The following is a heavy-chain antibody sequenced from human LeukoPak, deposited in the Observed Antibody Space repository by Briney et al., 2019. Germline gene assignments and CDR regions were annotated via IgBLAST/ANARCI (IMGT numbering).Heavy chain of an antibody. Sequence: SETLSLTCVVSGGSINTFDYYGGWIRQPPGKGLEWIGSIYHSGRTYYNPSLKSRVTISVDTSKNQFSLKLSSVTAADTAVYYCASSGYSYGLILDNWFDPWGQGTLVTVSS. V-gene: IGHV4-39*01. CDR1: GGSINTFDYY. CDR2: IYHSGRT. J-gene: IGHJ5*02. D-gene: IGHD5-18*01. CDR3: ASSGYSYGLILDNWFDP.